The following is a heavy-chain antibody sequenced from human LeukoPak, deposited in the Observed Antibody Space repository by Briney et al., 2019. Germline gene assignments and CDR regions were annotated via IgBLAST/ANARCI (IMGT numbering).Heavy chain of an antibody. CDR2: IYYSGST. J-gene: IGHJ5*02. CDR1: GYSISSGYY. CDR3: ARAIVVVPAASNWFDP. Sequence: SSETLSLTCTVSGYSISSGYYWSWIRQPPGKGLEWIGYIYYSGSTNYNPSLKSRVTISVGTSKNQFSLKLSSVTAADTAVYYCARAIVVVPAASNWFDPWGQGTLVTVSS. V-gene: IGHV4-61*01. D-gene: IGHD2-2*01.